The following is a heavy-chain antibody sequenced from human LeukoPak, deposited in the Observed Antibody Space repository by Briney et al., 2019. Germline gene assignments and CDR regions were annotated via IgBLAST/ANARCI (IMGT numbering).Heavy chain of an antibody. Sequence: PGRSLRLSCAASGFTFSSYAMHWVRQAPGKGLEWVAVISYDGSNKYYADSVKGRFTISRDNSKNTLYLQMNNLRAEDTAVYYCARMLGGGYTGLFDCWGQGTLVTVSS. J-gene: IGHJ4*02. CDR1: GFTFSSYA. CDR3: ARMLGGGYTGLFDC. CDR2: ISYDGSNK. V-gene: IGHV3-30*14. D-gene: IGHD3-10*02.